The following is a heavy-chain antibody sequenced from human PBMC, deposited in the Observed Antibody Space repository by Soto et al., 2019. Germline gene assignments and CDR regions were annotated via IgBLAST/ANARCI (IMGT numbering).Heavy chain of an antibody. Sequence: QVQLVQSGAEVKKPGASVKVSCKASGYSFTSYGISWVRQAPGQGLEWMGWISAYNGNRKYAQKFQGRVTMTTDTSTSTAYMELRILRSDDPAVYYCARDLGGFPDYWGQGTLVTVSS. J-gene: IGHJ4*02. CDR2: ISAYNGNR. D-gene: IGHD5-12*01. CDR3: ARDLGGFPDY. CDR1: GYSFTSYG. V-gene: IGHV1-18*01.